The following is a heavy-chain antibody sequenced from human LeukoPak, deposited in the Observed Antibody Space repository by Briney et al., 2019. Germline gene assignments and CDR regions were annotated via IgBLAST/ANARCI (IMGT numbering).Heavy chain of an antibody. J-gene: IGHJ6*03. D-gene: IGHD5-18*01. V-gene: IGHV4-61*02. CDR3: ARDRGYSYGYYYYYYMDV. CDR1: GGSISSGSYY. CDR2: IYTSGST. Sequence: PSETLSLTCTVSGGSISSGSYYWSWIRQPAGKGLEWIGRIYTSGSTNYNPSLKSRVTISVDTSKNQFSLKLSSMTAADTAVYYCARDRGYSYGYYYYYYMDVWGKGTTVTISS.